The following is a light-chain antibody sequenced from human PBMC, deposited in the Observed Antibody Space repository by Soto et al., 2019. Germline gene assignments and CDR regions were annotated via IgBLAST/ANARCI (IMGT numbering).Light chain of an antibody. J-gene: IGKJ1*01. CDR1: QSVSSN. V-gene: IGKV3D-15*01. Sequence: EIVMTQSPATLSVSPGERATLSCRASQSVSSNLAWYQQKPGQAPRLLIYGASSRATGIPDRFSGSGSGTEFTLTISSLQSEDFAVYYCQQYNNWPPLWTFGQGTKVDIK. CDR3: QQYNNWPPLWT. CDR2: GAS.